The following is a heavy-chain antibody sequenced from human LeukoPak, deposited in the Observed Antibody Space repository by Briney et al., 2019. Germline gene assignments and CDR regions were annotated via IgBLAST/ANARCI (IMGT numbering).Heavy chain of an antibody. CDR2: INPSGGST. CDR1: GYTFTSYY. CDR3: ARALAMVSEI. V-gene: IGHV1-46*01. D-gene: IGHD5-18*01. J-gene: IGHJ3*02. Sequence: ASVKVSCKASGYTFTSYYMHWVRQAPGQGLEWMGIINPSGGSTSYAQKFQGRVTITADKSTSTAYMELSSLRSEDTAVYYCARALAMVSEIWGQGTMVTVSS.